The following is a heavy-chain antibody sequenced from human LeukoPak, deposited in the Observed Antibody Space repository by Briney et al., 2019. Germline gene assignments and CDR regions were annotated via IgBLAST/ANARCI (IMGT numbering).Heavy chain of an antibody. D-gene: IGHD2-21*02. CDR1: GGSISSYY. CDR3: ARVRGDSADAFDT. Sequence: PSETLSLTCTVSGGSISSYYWSWIRQPPGKGLEWIGYIYYSGSTNYNPSLKSRVTISVDTSKNQFSLKLSSVTAADTAVYYCARVRGDSADAFDTWGQGTMVTVSS. CDR2: IYYSGST. J-gene: IGHJ3*02. V-gene: IGHV4-59*01.